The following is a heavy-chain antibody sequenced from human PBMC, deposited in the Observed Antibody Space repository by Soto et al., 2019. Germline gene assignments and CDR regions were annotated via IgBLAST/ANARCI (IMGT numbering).Heavy chain of an antibody. CDR2: INAGNGNT. J-gene: IGHJ6*02. D-gene: IGHD6-25*01. CDR3: ARDSGYYGMDV. Sequence: ASVKVSCKASGYTFTSYAMHWVRQAPGQRLEWMGWINAGNGNTKYSQKFQRRVTITRDTSASTAYMELSSLRSEDTAVYYCARDSGYYGMDVWGQGTTVTVAS. V-gene: IGHV1-3*01. CDR1: GYTFTSYA.